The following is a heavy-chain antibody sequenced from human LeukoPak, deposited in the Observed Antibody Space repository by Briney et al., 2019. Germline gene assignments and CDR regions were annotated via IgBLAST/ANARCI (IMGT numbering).Heavy chain of an antibody. D-gene: IGHD3-22*01. CDR1: GGSISSYY. Sequence: PPETLSLTCTVSGGSISSYYWSWIRQPPGKGLEWIGYIYYSGSTNYNPSLKGRVTISVDTSKNQFSLKLSSVTAADTAVYYCARDADYYDSSGPSFDYWGQGTLVTVSS. J-gene: IGHJ4*02. CDR2: IYYSGST. CDR3: ARDADYYDSSGPSFDY. V-gene: IGHV4-59*01.